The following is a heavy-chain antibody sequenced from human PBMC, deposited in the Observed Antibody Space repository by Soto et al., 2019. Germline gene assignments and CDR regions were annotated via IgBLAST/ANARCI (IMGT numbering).Heavy chain of an antibody. CDR2: IYYSGTT. V-gene: IGHV4-59*12. CDR1: GGSISDYY. Sequence: PSETLSLTCTVSGGSISDYYWSWIRQPPGKGLEWIGYIYYSGTTNYSPSLKSRVTISVDTSKNQFSLKLSSVTAADTAVYYCARRYGPGFDYWGQGTLVTVSS. CDR3: ARRYGPGFDY. J-gene: IGHJ4*02. D-gene: IGHD4-17*01.